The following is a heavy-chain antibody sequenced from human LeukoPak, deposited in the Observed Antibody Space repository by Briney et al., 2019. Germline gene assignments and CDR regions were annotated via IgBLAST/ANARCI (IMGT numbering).Heavy chain of an antibody. CDR2: ILYDGNNK. D-gene: IGHD4-23*01. V-gene: IGHV3-30*18. CDR1: DFSFSNYG. J-gene: IGHJ4*02. CDR3: AKDRWVDY. Sequence: GGSLRLSCAASDFSFSNYGMHWVRQAPGKGLEWVAVILYDGNNKHYAESVKGRFTISRDNSNNMLYLQMNSLRPEDTAVYYCAKDRWVDYWGQGTLVTVSS.